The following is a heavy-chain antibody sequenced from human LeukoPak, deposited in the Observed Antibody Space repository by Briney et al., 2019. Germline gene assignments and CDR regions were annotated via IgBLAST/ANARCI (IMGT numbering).Heavy chain of an antibody. D-gene: IGHD3-3*01. CDR1: GFTFSSYD. CDR3: AKDKRITISGVIIIHDYFDY. Sequence: GGSLRLSCAASGFTFSSYDMHWVRQAPGKGLEWVAVISYDGSNKYYADSVEGRFTISRDNFKKTLYLQINSLRADDTAVYYCAKDKRITISGVIIIHDYFDYWGQGTLVTVSS. V-gene: IGHV3-30*18. CDR2: ISYDGSNK. J-gene: IGHJ4*02.